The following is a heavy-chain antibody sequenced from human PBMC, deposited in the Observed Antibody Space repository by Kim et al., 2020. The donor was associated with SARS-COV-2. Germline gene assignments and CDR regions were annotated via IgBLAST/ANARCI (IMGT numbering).Heavy chain of an antibody. Sequence: GSADSVKGRFPISRDNAKNSLYLQMNSLRADDKALYYCAKAIAAAPHDYWGQGTLVTVSS. CDR3: AKAIAAAPHDY. V-gene: IGHV3-9*01. D-gene: IGHD6-13*01. J-gene: IGHJ4*02.